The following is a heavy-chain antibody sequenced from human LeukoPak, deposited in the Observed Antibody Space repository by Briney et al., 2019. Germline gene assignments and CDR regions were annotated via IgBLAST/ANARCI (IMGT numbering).Heavy chain of an antibody. Sequence: PGGSLRLSCAASGFTFDDYAMHRVRQAPGKGLEWVSGISWNSGSIGYADSVKGRFTISRDNAKNSLYLQMNSLRAEDTALYYCAKASYYDSSGQTEIDYWGQGTLVTVSS. V-gene: IGHV3-9*01. CDR2: ISWNSGSI. CDR1: GFTFDDYA. D-gene: IGHD3-22*01. J-gene: IGHJ4*02. CDR3: AKASYYDSSGQTEIDY.